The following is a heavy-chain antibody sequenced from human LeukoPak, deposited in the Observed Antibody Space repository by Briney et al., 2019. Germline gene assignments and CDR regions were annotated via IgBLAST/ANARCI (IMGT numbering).Heavy chain of an antibody. J-gene: IGHJ4*02. Sequence: SVKVSCKASGGTFSSYAISWVRQAPGQGLEWMGGIIPIFGTANYAQKFQGRVTITTDVSTSTAYMELSSLRSEDTAVYYCARGLTFGATFDYWGQGTLVTVSS. CDR2: IIPIFGTA. CDR3: ARGLTFGATFDY. V-gene: IGHV1-69*05. CDR1: GGTFSSYA. D-gene: IGHD3-16*01.